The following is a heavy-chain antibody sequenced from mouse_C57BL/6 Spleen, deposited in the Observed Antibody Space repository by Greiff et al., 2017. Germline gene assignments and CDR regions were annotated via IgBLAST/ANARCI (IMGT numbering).Heavy chain of an antibody. CDR3: ARWGLLRNYCDY. Sequence: QVQLQQPGAELVRPGSSVKLSCKASGYTFTSYWMDWVKQRPGQGLEWIGNIYPSDSETHYNQKFKDKATLTVDKSSSTAYMQLSSLTSEDSAVYYCARWGLLRNYCDYWGQGTTLTVSS. D-gene: IGHD1-1*01. CDR1: GYTFTSYW. CDR2: IYPSDSET. J-gene: IGHJ2*01. V-gene: IGHV1-61*01.